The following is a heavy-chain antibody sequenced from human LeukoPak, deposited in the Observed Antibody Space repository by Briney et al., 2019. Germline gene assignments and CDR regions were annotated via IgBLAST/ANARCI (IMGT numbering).Heavy chain of an antibody. D-gene: IGHD3-10*01. J-gene: IGHJ4*02. Sequence: GGSLRLSCAASGFSFSNYVMSWVRQAPGKGLEWVSAISVSGGNTYYADSVKGRSTISRDNSKNTLHLQMNSLRADDTALYYCAKRIATLVREPLDYWGQGTMVTVSS. CDR1: GFSFSNYV. CDR3: AKRIATLVREPLDY. V-gene: IGHV3-23*01. CDR2: ISVSGGNT.